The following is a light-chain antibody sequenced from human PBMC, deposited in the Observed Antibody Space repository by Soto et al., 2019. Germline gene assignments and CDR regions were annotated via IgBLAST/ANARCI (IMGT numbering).Light chain of an antibody. J-gene: IGKJ3*01. CDR1: QDISNY. CDR2: DAS. Sequence: DIQMTQSPSSLSASVGDRVTITCQASQDISNYLNWYQQKPGKAPKLLIYDASNLETGVPSRFSGSGSGTDFTFTISSLQPEVIATYYCQQYDNLFTFGPGTKVDIK. V-gene: IGKV1-33*01. CDR3: QQYDNLFT.